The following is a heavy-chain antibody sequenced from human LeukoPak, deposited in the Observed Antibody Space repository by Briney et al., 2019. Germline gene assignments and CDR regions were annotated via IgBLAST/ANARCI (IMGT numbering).Heavy chain of an antibody. D-gene: IGHD3-9*01. Sequence: VASVKVSCKASGYTFTSYGISWVRQAPGQGLEWMGWISAYNGNTNYAQKLQGRVTMTTDTSTSTAYMELRSLRSDDTAVYYCARLPYYDILTGYSPSDYWGQGTLVTVSS. CDR3: ARLPYYDILTGYSPSDY. J-gene: IGHJ4*02. CDR1: GYTFTSYG. CDR2: ISAYNGNT. V-gene: IGHV1-18*01.